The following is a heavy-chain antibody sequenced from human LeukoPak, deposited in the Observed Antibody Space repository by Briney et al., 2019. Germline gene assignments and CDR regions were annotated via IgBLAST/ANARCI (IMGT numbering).Heavy chain of an antibody. CDR3: ARDGKWLRWGGAFDI. CDR1: GFTFGSYW. J-gene: IGHJ3*02. CDR2: IKYDGTEE. Sequence: GGSLRLSCAASGFTFGSYWMSWVRQAPGKGLEWVANIKYDGTEEDYVDSVKGRFTISRDNAKNSLYLQMNSLRAEDTAVYYCARDGKWLRWGGAFDIWGQGTMVTVSS. D-gene: IGHD5-12*01. V-gene: IGHV3-7*01.